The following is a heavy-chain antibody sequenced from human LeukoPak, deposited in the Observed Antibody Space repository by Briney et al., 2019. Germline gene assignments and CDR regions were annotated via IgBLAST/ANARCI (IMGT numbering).Heavy chain of an antibody. J-gene: IGHJ4*02. V-gene: IGHV1-2*06. CDR1: GYTFTGYY. CDR3: ARRCSGGSCSDDY. D-gene: IGHD2-15*01. CDR2: INPNSGGT. Sequence: ASVKVSCKASGYTFTGYYMHWVRQAPGQGLEWMGRINPNSGGTNYAQKFQGGVTMTRDTSISTAYMELSRLRSDDTAVYYCARRCSGGSCSDDYWGQGTLVTVSS.